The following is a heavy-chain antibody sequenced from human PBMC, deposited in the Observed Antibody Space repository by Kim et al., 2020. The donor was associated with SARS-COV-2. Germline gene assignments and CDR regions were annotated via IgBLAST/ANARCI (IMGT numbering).Heavy chain of an antibody. Sequence: NPSLKSRVTISVDTSKNQFSLKLSSVTAADTAVYYCARGSETVVTSGLGYWGQGTLVTVSS. CDR3: ARGSETVVTSGLGY. J-gene: IGHJ4*02. V-gene: IGHV4-39*07. D-gene: IGHD2-21*02.